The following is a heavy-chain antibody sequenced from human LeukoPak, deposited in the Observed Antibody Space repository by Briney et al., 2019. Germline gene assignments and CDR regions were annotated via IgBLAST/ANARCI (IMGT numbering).Heavy chain of an antibody. CDR3: ARAGSDYGDVYNWFDP. Sequence: PSETLSLTCTVSGGSISSSSYYWGWIRQPPGKGLEWIGSIYYSGSTYYNPSLKSRVTISVDTSKNQFSLKLSSVTAADTAVYYCARAGSDYGDVYNWFDPWGQGTLVTVSS. CDR2: IYYSGST. J-gene: IGHJ5*02. CDR1: GGSISSSSYY. V-gene: IGHV4-39*07. D-gene: IGHD4-17*01.